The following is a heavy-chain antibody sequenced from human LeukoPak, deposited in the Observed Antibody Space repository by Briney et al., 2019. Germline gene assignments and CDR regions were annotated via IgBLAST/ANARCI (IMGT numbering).Heavy chain of an antibody. CDR3: ARGYYDILTGYYEDDY. Sequence: ASVKVSCKAFGYTFTSNYMHWVRQAPGQGPEWMGVISPSGGSTTYAQKFQGRVTITADKSTSTAYMELSSLRSEDTAVYYCARGYYDILTGYYEDDYWGQGTLVTVSS. CDR1: GYTFTSNY. CDR2: ISPSGGST. D-gene: IGHD3-9*01. J-gene: IGHJ4*02. V-gene: IGHV1-46*01.